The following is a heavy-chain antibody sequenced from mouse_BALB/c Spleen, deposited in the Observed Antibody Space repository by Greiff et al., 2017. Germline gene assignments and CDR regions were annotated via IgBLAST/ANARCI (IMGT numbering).Heavy chain of an antibody. J-gene: IGHJ4*01. CDR1: GFTFSSYA. V-gene: IGHV5-9-4*01. D-gene: IGHD2-1*01. CDR3: ARVGNYQAMDY. Sequence: EVKLMESGGGLVKPGGSLKLSCAASGFTFSSYAMSWVRQSPEKRLEWVAEISSGGSYTYYPDTVTGRFTIARDNAKNTLYLEMSSLRSEDTAMYYCARVGNYQAMDYWGQGTSVTVSS. CDR2: ISSGGSYT.